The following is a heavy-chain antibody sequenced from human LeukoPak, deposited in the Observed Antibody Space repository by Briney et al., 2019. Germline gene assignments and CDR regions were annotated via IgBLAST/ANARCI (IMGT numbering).Heavy chain of an antibody. D-gene: IGHD5-12*01. J-gene: IGHJ4*02. V-gene: IGHV3-30*03. CDR1: GFTFSSYG. CDR3: ARELRYDHLDY. CDR2: ISYDGSNK. Sequence: PGRSLRLSCAASGFTFSSYGMHWVRQAPGKGLEWVAVISYDGSNKYYADSVKGRFTISRDNSKNTLYLQMNSLRAEDTAVYYCARELRYDHLDYWGQGTLVTVSS.